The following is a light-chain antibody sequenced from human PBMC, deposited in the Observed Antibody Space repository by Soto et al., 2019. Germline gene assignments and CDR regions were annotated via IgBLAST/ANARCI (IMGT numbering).Light chain of an antibody. J-gene: IGKJ1*01. CDR2: GAS. Sequence: EIVLTQSPGSLSLSPGERATLSCRASQSVDSRFFAWYQQRPGQAPRLLIYGASRRATGIPDRFTGSGSGTDFTLTISGLEPEDFAFYYCQQYDSSVTFGLGTKGEIK. V-gene: IGKV3-20*01. CDR1: QSVDSRF. CDR3: QQYDSSVT.